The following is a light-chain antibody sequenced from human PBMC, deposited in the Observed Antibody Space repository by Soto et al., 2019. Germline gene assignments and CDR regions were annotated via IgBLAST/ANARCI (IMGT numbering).Light chain of an antibody. V-gene: IGKV1-5*01. Sequence: DIQMTQSPSTLSASVGDRVTITCRASQSISSWLAWYQQKPGKAPKLLIYDASSLECGVPSRFSGSGSGTESSLTISSVQPDDFATYYCKQYNSYAITFGPGTRVDIK. CDR2: DAS. J-gene: IGKJ3*01. CDR1: QSISSW. CDR3: KQYNSYAIT.